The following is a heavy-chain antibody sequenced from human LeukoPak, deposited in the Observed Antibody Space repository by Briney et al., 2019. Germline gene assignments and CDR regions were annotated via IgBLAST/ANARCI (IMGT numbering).Heavy chain of an antibody. J-gene: IGHJ4*02. CDR2: INPSGGST. V-gene: IGHV1-46*01. CDR1: GYTFTSYY. Sequence: ASVKVSCTASGYTFTSYYMHWVRQAPGQGLEWMGIINPSGGSTSYAQKFQGRVTMTRDTSTSTVYMELSSLRSEDTAVYYCAKLGIPGIAVAGGRYYFDYWGQGTLVTVSS. D-gene: IGHD6-19*01. CDR3: AKLGIPGIAVAGGRYYFDY.